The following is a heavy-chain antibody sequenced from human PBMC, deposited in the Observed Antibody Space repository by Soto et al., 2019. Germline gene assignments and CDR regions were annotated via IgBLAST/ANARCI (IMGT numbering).Heavy chain of an antibody. V-gene: IGHV3-23*01. CDR2: ISGSGGST. CDR3: AKVSGSSSWAIFDY. J-gene: IGHJ4*02. CDR1: GFAFSSYA. D-gene: IGHD6-13*01. Sequence: SLRLACASAGFAFSSYAMSGGRQAPGKGLEWVSAISGSGGSTYYADSVKGRFTISRDNSKNTLYLQMNSLRAEDTAVYYCAKVSGSSSWAIFDYWGQGTLVTVSS.